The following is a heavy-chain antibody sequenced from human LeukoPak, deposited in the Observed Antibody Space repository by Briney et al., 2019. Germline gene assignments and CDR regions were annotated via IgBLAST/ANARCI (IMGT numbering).Heavy chain of an antibody. D-gene: IGHD3-22*01. J-gene: IGHJ6*03. Sequence: GGSLRLSCAASEFTLEDYGMSWVRPAPGKGVEWVSGINWNGGSTGYADSVKGRFTISRDSAKNALYLQMNSLRAEDTALYYCAAPSGAMDDSSGVNVYYYYYMDVWGKGTTVTISS. CDR3: AAPSGAMDDSSGVNVYYYYYMDV. CDR1: EFTLEDYG. V-gene: IGHV3-20*04. CDR2: INWNGGST.